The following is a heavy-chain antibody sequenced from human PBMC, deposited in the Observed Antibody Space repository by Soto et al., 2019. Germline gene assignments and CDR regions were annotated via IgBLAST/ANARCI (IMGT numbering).Heavy chain of an antibody. CDR2: ISTYNGDR. V-gene: IGHV1-18*01. CDR1: GYTFTNYG. Sequence: QVLLVQSGAEVKKPGASVKVACKASGYTFTNYGISWVRQAXGQGLEWLGWISTYNGDRDFAQKVQGRVTMTTDTSTTTAYMELRSLRSNDTAVYXCARXXXXXTWEQYPSFYFDYWGQGALVTVSS. CDR3: ARXXXXXTWEQYPSFYFDY. D-gene: IGHD1-26*01. J-gene: IGHJ4*02.